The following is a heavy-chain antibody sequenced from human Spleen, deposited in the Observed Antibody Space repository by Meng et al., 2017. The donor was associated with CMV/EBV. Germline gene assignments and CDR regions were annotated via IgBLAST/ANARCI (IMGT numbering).Heavy chain of an antibody. CDR2: IYSNGRST. CDR3: AKDGGFNGWGFDY. V-gene: IGHV3-23*03. J-gene: IGHJ4*02. CDR1: GFTFNNYV. Sequence: ASYGFTFNNYVMTWVRRARGKGLEWLSLIYSNGRSTSYADSVKGRFTISRDNSRNTLYLQMNSLRVEDTAVYYCAKDGGFNGWGFDYWGQGALVTVSS. D-gene: IGHD5-12*01.